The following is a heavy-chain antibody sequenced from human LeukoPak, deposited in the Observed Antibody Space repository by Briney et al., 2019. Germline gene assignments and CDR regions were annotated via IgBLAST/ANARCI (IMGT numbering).Heavy chain of an antibody. Sequence: HAGGSLRLSCAASGLTFSGFWMTWVRQAPGKGLEWVANIKVDGSEKYYVDSVKGRFSIPRDNAKNSLYLQMNSLRAEDTAVYYCARVEAGYSGFDYWGQGTLVTVSS. D-gene: IGHD5-12*01. CDR1: GLTFSGFW. CDR3: ARVEAGYSGFDY. V-gene: IGHV3-7*01. J-gene: IGHJ4*02. CDR2: IKVDGSEK.